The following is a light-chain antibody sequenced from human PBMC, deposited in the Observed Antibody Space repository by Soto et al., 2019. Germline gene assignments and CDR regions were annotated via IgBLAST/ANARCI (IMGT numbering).Light chain of an antibody. J-gene: IGKJ4*01. Sequence: DIQMTHSPSSLSASVGDRVTITCRASQSFSTYLAWYQQKPGKVPKLLISGISTLQSGVPSRFSGSGYGTEFTLTISNLQPEDVATYYCQKYNTAPLTFGGGTRW. CDR3: QKYNTAPLT. V-gene: IGKV1-27*01. CDR1: QSFSTY. CDR2: GIS.